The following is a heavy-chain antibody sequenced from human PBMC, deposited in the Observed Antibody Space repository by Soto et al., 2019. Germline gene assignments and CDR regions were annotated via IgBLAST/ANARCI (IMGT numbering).Heavy chain of an antibody. CDR2: IYYSGST. Sequence: SETLSLTCTVSGGSISSGGYYWSWIRQHPGKGLEWIGYIYYSGSTYYNPSLKSRVTISVDTSKNQFSLKLSSVTAADTAVYYCARAHYDSSGYRLDYWGQGTLVTVSS. V-gene: IGHV4-31*03. CDR3: ARAHYDSSGYRLDY. D-gene: IGHD3-22*01. CDR1: GGSISSGGYY. J-gene: IGHJ4*02.